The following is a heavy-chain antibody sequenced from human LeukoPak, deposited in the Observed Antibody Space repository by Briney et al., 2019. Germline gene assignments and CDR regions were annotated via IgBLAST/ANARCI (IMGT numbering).Heavy chain of an antibody. CDR3: ARERDRGSYRDDY. V-gene: IGHV3-74*01. CDR1: GFTFSSYA. J-gene: IGHJ4*02. Sequence: GGSLRLSCSASGFTFSSYAMSWVRQAPGKGLLWVSRINSDGSTTTYADSVKGRFTISRDNAKNTLYLQMNSLRAEDTAVYYCARERDRGSYRDDYWGQGTLVTVSS. D-gene: IGHD1-26*01. CDR2: INSDGSTT.